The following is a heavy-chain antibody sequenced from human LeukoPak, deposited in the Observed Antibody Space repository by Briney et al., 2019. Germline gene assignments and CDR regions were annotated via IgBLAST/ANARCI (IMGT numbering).Heavy chain of an antibody. Sequence: GASVKVSCKASGYTFTSYGISWVRQAPGQGLEWMGWISAYNGNTNYAQKLQGRVTMTTDTSTSTAYMELRSLRSDDTAVYYCARDVIAVAGYDWFAPWGQGTLVTVSS. D-gene: IGHD6-19*01. CDR1: GYTFTSYG. CDR3: ARDVIAVAGYDWFAP. CDR2: ISAYNGNT. V-gene: IGHV1-18*01. J-gene: IGHJ5*02.